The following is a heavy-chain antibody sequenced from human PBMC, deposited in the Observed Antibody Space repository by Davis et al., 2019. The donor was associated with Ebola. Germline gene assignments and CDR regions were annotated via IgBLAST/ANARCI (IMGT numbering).Heavy chain of an antibody. V-gene: IGHV1-2*04. Sequence: ASVKVSCKASGYTFTGYYMHWVRQAPGQGLEWMGWINPNSGGTNYAQKFQGWVTMTRDTSISTAYMELSRLRSEDTAVYYCARWKFPGGYGMDVWGQGTTVTVSS. CDR3: ARWKFPGGYGMDV. CDR2: INPNSGGT. CDR1: GYTFTGYY. D-gene: IGHD4-23*01. J-gene: IGHJ6*02.